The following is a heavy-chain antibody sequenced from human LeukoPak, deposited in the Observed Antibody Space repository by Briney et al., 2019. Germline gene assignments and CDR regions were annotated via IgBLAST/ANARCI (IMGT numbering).Heavy chain of an antibody. CDR3: ARDGNSGYDLAV. CDR2: INPNSGGT. CDR1: GYTSTGYY. Sequence: ASVKVSCKASGYTSTGYYMHWVRQAPGQGLEWMGWINPNSGGTNYAQKFQGGVTMTRDTSISTAYMELSRLRSDDTAVYYCARDGNSGYDLAVWGQGTTVTVSS. V-gene: IGHV1-2*02. D-gene: IGHD5-12*01. J-gene: IGHJ6*02.